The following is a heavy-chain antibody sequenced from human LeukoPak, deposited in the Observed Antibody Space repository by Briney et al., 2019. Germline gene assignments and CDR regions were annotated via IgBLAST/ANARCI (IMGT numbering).Heavy chain of an antibody. CDR2: VSYDGGSK. CDR3: AKDRLAVAGYFDY. D-gene: IGHD6-19*01. J-gene: IGHJ4*02. CDR1: GFAFSSYA. V-gene: IGHV3-30-3*01. Sequence: GGSLRLSCAASGFAFSSYAMHWVRQGPGKGLEWVALVSYDGGSKYYADSVKGRITISRDNSKNTLYLQMNSLRAEDTAVYYCAKDRLAVAGYFDYWGQGTLVTVSS.